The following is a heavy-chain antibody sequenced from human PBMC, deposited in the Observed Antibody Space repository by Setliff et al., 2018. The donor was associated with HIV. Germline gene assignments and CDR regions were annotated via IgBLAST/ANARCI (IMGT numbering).Heavy chain of an antibody. V-gene: IGHV1-69*10. Sequence: SVKVSCKASGGTFSSYAISWVRQAPGQGLEWMGGIIPVLGIANYAQKFQGRVTITADESTSTAYMELSSLRSEDTAVYYCARTPRSITMVRGSGYFQHWGQGTLVTVSS. CDR2: IIPVLGIA. CDR3: ARTPRSITMVRGSGYFQH. J-gene: IGHJ1*01. CDR1: GGTFSSYA. D-gene: IGHD3-10*01.